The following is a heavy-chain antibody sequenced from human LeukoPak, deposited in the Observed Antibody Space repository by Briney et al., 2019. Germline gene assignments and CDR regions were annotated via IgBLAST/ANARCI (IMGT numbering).Heavy chain of an antibody. D-gene: IGHD5-12*01. CDR1: GFTFSSYA. J-gene: IGHJ4*02. V-gene: IGHV3-30-3*01. Sequence: GGSLRLSCAASGFTFSSYAMHWVRQAPGKRLEWVAVISYDGSNKYYADSVKGRFTISRDNSKNTLYLQMNSLRAEDTAVYYCARELHSGSFDYWGQGTLVTVSS. CDR2: ISYDGSNK. CDR3: ARELHSGSFDY.